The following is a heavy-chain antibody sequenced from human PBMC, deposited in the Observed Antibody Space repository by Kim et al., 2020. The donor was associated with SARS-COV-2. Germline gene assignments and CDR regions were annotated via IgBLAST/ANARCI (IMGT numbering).Heavy chain of an antibody. CDR2: IP. J-gene: IGHJ5*01. D-gene: IGHD2-2*01. CDR3: TRGTVSAWYDF. Sequence: IPYYVDSVKGRFTISRDNSKDILYLQMNSLRAEDTARYFCTRGTVSAWYDFWGQGTLVTVSS. V-gene: IGHV3-23*05.